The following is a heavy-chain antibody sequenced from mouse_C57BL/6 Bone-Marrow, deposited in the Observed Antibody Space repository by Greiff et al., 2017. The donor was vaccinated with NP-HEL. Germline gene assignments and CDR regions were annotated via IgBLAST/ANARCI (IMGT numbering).Heavy chain of an antibody. V-gene: IGHV7-1*01. CDR2: SRNKANDYTT. Sequence: EVQLVESGGGLVQSGRSLRLSCATSGFTFSDFYMEWVRQAPGKGLEWIAASRNKANDYTTEYSASVKGRFIVSRDTSQSILYLQMNALRAEDTAIYYCARDARAEGYWGQGTTLTVSS. CDR1: GFTFSDFY. J-gene: IGHJ2*01. D-gene: IGHD3-3*01. CDR3: ARDARAEGY.